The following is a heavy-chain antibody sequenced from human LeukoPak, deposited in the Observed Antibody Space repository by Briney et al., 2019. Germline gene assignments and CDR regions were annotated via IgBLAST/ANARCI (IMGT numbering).Heavy chain of an antibody. CDR3: AREPDCSGGSCYPFDY. CDR2: INPNSGGT. D-gene: IGHD2-15*01. CDR1: GGTFSSYA. Sequence: ASVKVSCKASGGTFSSYAISWVRQAPGRGLEWMGWINPNSGGTNYAQKFQGRVTMTRDTSISTAYMELSRLRSDDTAVYYCAREPDCSGGSCYPFDYWGQGTLVTVSS. J-gene: IGHJ4*02. V-gene: IGHV1-2*02.